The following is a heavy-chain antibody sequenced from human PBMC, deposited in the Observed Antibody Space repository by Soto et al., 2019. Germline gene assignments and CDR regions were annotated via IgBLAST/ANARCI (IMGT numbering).Heavy chain of an antibody. Sequence: ASVKVSCKASGYTFSSYLIHWVRQAPGQRLEWMGWINAGNGDTKFSQQFQGRVTFTRDTSATTAYMELSSLTSEDTAVYYCARHYSASWSTYFNYWGQGTLVTVSS. V-gene: IGHV1-3*01. CDR1: GYTFSSYL. CDR3: ARHYSASWSTYFNY. CDR2: INAGNGDT. D-gene: IGHD2-2*01. J-gene: IGHJ4*02.